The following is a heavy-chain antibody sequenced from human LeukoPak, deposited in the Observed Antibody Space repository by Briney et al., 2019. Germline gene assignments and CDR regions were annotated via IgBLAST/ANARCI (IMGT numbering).Heavy chain of an antibody. CDR3: AKGGDSSGYYFFDY. D-gene: IGHD3-22*01. CDR2: IYYSGST. V-gene: IGHV4-59*08. CDR1: GGSISSYY. Sequence: ETLSLTCTVSGGSISSYYWSWIRQPPGKGLEWIGYIYYSGSTNYNPSLKSRVTISVDTSKNQFSLKLSSVTAADTAVYYCAKGGDSSGYYFFDYWGQGTLVTVSS. J-gene: IGHJ4*02.